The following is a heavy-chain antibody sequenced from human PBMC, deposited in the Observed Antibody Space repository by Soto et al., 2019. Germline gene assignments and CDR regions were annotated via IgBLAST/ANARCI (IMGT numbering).Heavy chain of an antibody. CDR2: FDPEDGET. J-gene: IGHJ6*03. CDR3: ATDLGRYDFWSGFYSNNYYYYMDV. V-gene: IGHV1-24*01. CDR1: GYTLTELS. Sequence: GASVKVSCKVSGYTLTELSMHWVRQAPGKGLEWMGGFDPEDGETIYAQKFQGRVTMTEDTSTDTAYMELSSLRSEDTAVYYCATDLGRYDFWSGFYSNNYYYYMDVWGKGTTVTVSS. D-gene: IGHD3-3*01.